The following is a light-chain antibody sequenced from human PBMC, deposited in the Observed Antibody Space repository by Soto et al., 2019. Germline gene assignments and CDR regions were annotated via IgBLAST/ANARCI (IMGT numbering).Light chain of an antibody. CDR3: HVWDSSSGHYI. Sequence: SSELTQPPSVSVAPGQTARISCGGNNIGRKSVHWYQQKPGRAPVVVVYDDSDRPSGIPERFFGANSGDTATLTISRVEAGDEADYYCHVWDSSSGHYIFGTGTKVTVL. CDR2: DDS. CDR1: NIGRKS. V-gene: IGLV3-21*02. J-gene: IGLJ1*01.